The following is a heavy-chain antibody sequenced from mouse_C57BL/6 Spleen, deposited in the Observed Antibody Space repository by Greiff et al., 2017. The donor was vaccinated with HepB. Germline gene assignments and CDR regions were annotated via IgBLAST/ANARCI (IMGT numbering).Heavy chain of an antibody. D-gene: IGHD2-4*01. CDR3: ARGYDYDGGYFDY. Sequence: QVQLQQSGAELVRPGTSVKVSCKASGYAFTNYLIEWVKQRPGQGLEWIGVINPGSGGTNYNEKFKGKATLTADKSSSTAYMQLSSLTSADSAVYFCARGYDYDGGYFDYWGQGTTLTVSS. J-gene: IGHJ2*01. V-gene: IGHV1-54*01. CDR1: GYAFTNYL. CDR2: INPGSGGT.